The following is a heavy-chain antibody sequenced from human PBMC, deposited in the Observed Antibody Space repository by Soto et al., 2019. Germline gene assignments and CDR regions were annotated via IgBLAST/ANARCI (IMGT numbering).Heavy chain of an antibody. CDR1: GYTFTNYG. Sequence: QVQLVQPGAEEKKPGASVKVSCKASGYTFTNYGMHWVRQVPGQRPEWMGWINPANGDTTYLQKFQGRITFTRDTSESTGYMELSGFRSEDTGVYSCARKGVMGRDYLLDYWGHGALVTV. J-gene: IGHJ4*01. V-gene: IGHV1-3*05. CDR2: INPANGDT. CDR3: ARKGVMGRDYLLDY. D-gene: IGHD3-10*01.